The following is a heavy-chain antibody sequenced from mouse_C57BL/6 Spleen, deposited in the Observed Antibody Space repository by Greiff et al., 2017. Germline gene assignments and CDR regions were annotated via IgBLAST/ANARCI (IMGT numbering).Heavy chain of an antibody. CDR3: ARRVTTVVAPYFDY. V-gene: IGHV1-81*01. D-gene: IGHD1-1*01. Sequence: VKLQQPGAELARPGASVKLSCKASGYTFTSYGISWVKQRTGQGLEWIGEIYPRSGNTYYNEKFKGKATLTADKSSSTAYMELRSLTSEDSAVYFCARRVTTVVAPYFDYWGQGTTLTVSS. CDR2: IYPRSGNT. CDR1: GYTFTSYG. J-gene: IGHJ2*01.